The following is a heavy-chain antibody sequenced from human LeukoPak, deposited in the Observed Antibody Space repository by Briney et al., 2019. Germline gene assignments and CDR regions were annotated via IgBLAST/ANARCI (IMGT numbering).Heavy chain of an antibody. CDR1: GFTFSSYG. J-gene: IGHJ3*02. CDR2: ISYDGSNK. D-gene: IGHD1-26*01. Sequence: GRSLRLSCAASGFTFSSYGMHWVRQAPGKGLEWVAVISYDGSNKYYADSVKGRFTISRDNSKNTLYLQMNSLRAEDTAVYYCAKPQSGSYYLVWSGDAFDIWGQGTMVTVSS. CDR3: AKPQSGSYYLVWSGDAFDI. V-gene: IGHV3-30*18.